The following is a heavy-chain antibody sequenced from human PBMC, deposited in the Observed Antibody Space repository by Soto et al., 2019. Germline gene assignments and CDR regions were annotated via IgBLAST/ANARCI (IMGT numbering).Heavy chain of an antibody. V-gene: IGHV1-46*01. Sequence: ASVKVSCKASGYTFITSYYTHWVRQAPGQGLEWMGIINPTGTMTKYSERFQGRLTMTRDTSTSTDYMELSTLTSEDTAVYFCAKDTGYDHDAFDIWGQGTMVTVSS. CDR1: GYTFITSYY. CDR3: AKDTGYDHDAFDI. J-gene: IGHJ3*02. CDR2: INPTGTMT. D-gene: IGHD5-12*01.